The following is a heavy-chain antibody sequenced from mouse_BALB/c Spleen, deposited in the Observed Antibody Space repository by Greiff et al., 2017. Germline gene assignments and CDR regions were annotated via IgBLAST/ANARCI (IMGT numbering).Heavy chain of an antibody. CDR1: GFTFSSFG. D-gene: IGHD2-3*01. J-gene: IGHJ4*01. Sequence: EVQLQESGGGLVQPGGSRKLSCAASGFTFSSFGMHWVRQAPEKGLEWVAYISSGSSTIYYADTVKGRFTISRDNPKNTLFLQMTSLRSEDTAMYYCARVNGYYGAMDYWGQGTSVTVSS. CDR3: ARVNGYYGAMDY. CDR2: ISSGSSTI. V-gene: IGHV5-17*02.